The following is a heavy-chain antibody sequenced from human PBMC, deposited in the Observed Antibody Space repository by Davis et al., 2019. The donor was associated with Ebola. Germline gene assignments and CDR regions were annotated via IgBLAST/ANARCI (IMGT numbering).Heavy chain of an antibody. Sequence: GESLKISCKGSEYSFTTYWIGWVRQMPGKGLEWMGIIFPSDSDTRYNPSFQGQVTMSVDRSISTAYLQWSSLKASDTAMYYCARHPDYGDYSGLGTFDIWGQGTMVTVSS. CDR2: IFPSDSDT. CDR1: EYSFTTYW. CDR3: ARHPDYGDYSGLGTFDI. V-gene: IGHV5-51*01. D-gene: IGHD4-17*01. J-gene: IGHJ3*02.